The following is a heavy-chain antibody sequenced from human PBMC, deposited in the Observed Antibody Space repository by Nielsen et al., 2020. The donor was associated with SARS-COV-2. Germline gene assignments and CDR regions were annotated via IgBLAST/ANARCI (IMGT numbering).Heavy chain of an antibody. Sequence: GESLKISCAASGFTFSRYTMNWVRQAPGKGLEWVSSITSSSSYIYYADSVKGRFTISRDNAKNSLYLQMNRLRAEDTAVYYCVRAAGSSWHFDYWGQGTLVTVSP. CDR3: VRAAGSSWHFDY. J-gene: IGHJ4*02. D-gene: IGHD6-13*01. V-gene: IGHV3-21*04. CDR1: GFTFSRYT. CDR2: ITSSSSYI.